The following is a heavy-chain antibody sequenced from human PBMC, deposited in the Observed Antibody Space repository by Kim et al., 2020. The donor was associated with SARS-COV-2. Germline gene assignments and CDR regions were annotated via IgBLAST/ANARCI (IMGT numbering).Heavy chain of an antibody. V-gene: IGHV1-69*13. D-gene: IGHD3-10*01. Sequence: SVKVSCKASGGTFSSYAISWVRQAPGQGLEWMGGIIPIFGTANYAQKFQGRVTITADESTSTAYMELSSLRSEDTAVYYCARADYFGDLPFGPFDPWGQGTLVTVSS. J-gene: IGHJ5*02. CDR3: ARADYFGDLPFGPFDP. CDR2: IIPIFGTA. CDR1: GGTFSSYA.